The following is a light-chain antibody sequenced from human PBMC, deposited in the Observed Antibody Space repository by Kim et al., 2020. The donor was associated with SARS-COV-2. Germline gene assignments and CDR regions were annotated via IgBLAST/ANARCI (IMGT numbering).Light chain of an antibody. CDR2: QDS. J-gene: IGLJ2*01. CDR3: QAWDSSVV. CDR1: KSGDKY. V-gene: IGLV3-1*01. Sequence: SYELTQPPSVSVSPGQTASITCSGDKSGDKYACWYQQKPGQSPVLVIYQDSKRPSGIPERFSGSNSGNTATLTISGTQAMDEADCYCQAWDSSVVFGGGTQLTVL.